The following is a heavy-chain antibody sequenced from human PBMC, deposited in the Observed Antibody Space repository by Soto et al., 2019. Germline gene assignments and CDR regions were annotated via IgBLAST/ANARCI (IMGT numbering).Heavy chain of an antibody. D-gene: IGHD1-26*01. Sequence: QVQLVQSGAEVKKPGASVKVSCKASGYTFTSYYMHWVRQAPGQGLEWMGIINPSGGSTSYAQKFQGRVTMTRDTSTSTVYMELSSLRSEDTAVYYCARALVGATNRYYYGMYVWGQGTTVTVSS. J-gene: IGHJ6*02. CDR3: ARALVGATNRYYYGMYV. CDR2: INPSGGST. V-gene: IGHV1-46*01. CDR1: GYTFTSYY.